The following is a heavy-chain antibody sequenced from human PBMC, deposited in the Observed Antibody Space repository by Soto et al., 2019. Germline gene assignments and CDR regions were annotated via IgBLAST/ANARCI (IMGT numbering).Heavy chain of an antibody. CDR3: AREASAVISLDY. CDR1: GYTFTAYS. V-gene: IGHV1-2*02. Sequence: ASVKVSCKASGYTFTAYSMHWVRQAPGQGLEWVGWFNPNSGDTIYAQKFQGRVTLTRDTSIGTAYMELYSLTSDDTAVYYCAREASAVISLDYWGQGTLVTAPQ. CDR2: FNPNSGDT. D-gene: IGHD6-19*01. J-gene: IGHJ4*02.